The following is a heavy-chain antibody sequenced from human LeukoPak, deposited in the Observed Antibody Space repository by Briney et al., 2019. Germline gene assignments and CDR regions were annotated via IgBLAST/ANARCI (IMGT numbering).Heavy chain of an antibody. D-gene: IGHD3-16*02. Sequence: GGSLRLSCAASGFTLSTYSMNWVRQAPGKGLEWVSSISSSSSYIYYADSVKGRFTISRDNAKKSLYLQMNSLKTEDTAVYFCARGSAYDYVWGSYRYSFFDYWGQGTLVTVSS. V-gene: IGHV3-21*03. CDR1: GFTLSTYS. J-gene: IGHJ4*02. CDR3: ARGSAYDYVWGSYRYSFFDY. CDR2: ISSSSSYI.